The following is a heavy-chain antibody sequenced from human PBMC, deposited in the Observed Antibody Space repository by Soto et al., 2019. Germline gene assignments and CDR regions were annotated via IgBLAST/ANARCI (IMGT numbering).Heavy chain of an antibody. CDR2: IIPNSGGA. D-gene: IGHD3-10*02. Sequence: ASVKVSCKTSGYTFSGYSVHWVRQAPGQGLEWMGWIIPNSGGANYAQKFQGRVTMTRDASISTAYMELSRLRSDDTAVYYCAIERWSRSYYTYYNGFDLRGQGTLVTVSS. CDR3: AIERWSRSYYTYYNGFDL. J-gene: IGHJ4*03. CDR1: GYTFSGYS. V-gene: IGHV1-2*02.